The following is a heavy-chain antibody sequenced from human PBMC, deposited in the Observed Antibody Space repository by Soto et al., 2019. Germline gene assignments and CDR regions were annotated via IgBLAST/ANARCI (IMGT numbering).Heavy chain of an antibody. CDR1: GGSISSYY. V-gene: IGHV4-59*12. J-gene: IGHJ5*02. Sequence: SETLSLTCTVSGGSISSYYWSWIRQPPGKGLEWIGYIYYSGSTYDNPSLKSRVTISVDTSKNQFSLKLSSVTAADTAVYYCARSIDPRGQGTLVTVSS. CDR3: ARSIDP. CDR2: IYYSGST.